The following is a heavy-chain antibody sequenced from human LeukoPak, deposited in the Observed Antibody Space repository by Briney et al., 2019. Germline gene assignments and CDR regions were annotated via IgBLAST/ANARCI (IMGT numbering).Heavy chain of an antibody. D-gene: IGHD3-22*01. CDR1: GFTFSDYY. CDR3: AKGDYDSSVLGDFQH. CDR2: ISGSGGST. Sequence: PGGSLRLSCAASGFTFSDYYMSWIRQAPGKGLEWVSTISGSGGSTYYADSVKGLFTISRDNSKNTLYLQMNSLRVEDTAVYYCAKGDYDSSVLGDFQHWGQGTLVTVSS. V-gene: IGHV3-23*01. J-gene: IGHJ1*01.